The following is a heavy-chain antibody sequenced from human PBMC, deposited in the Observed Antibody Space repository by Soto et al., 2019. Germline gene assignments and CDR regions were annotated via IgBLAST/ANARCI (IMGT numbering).Heavy chain of an antibody. CDR3: ARGDFYDSSGPFSDAFDI. D-gene: IGHD3-22*01. Sequence: PGGSLRLSCTASGFTFSTYWMSWVRQAPGKGLQWVANIKPDGGEKWYVDSVRGRFTISRDNVKNSLYLQMNNVRAEDTAVYYCARGDFYDSSGPFSDAFDIWAQGTMVTVSS. V-gene: IGHV3-7*04. J-gene: IGHJ3*02. CDR1: GFTFSTYW. CDR2: IKPDGGEK.